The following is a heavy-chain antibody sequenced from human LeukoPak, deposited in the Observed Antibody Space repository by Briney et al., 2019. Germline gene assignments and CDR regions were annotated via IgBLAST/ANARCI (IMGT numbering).Heavy chain of an antibody. CDR1: GGTFSSYA. J-gene: IGHJ4*02. CDR2: IIPIFGTA. D-gene: IGHD5-18*01. V-gene: IGHV1-69*05. Sequence: SVKVSCKASGGTFSSYAISWVRQAPGQGLEWMGRIIPIFGTANYAQKFQGRVTITTDESTSTAYMELRSLRSEDTAVYYCARGIVDTAMVIFDYWGQGTLVTVSS. CDR3: ARGIVDTAMVIFDY.